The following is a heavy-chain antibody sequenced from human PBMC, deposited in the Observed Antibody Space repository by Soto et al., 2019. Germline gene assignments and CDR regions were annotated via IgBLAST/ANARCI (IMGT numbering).Heavy chain of an antibody. CDR3: AKHGAFYGSGGDFDY. CDR2: ISGSGGRT. J-gene: IGHJ4*02. Sequence: GSLRLSCAASGFTFSSYTMSWVRQAPGKGLEWVSAISGSGGRTYYADSVKGRFTISRDNSKNTLYLQMNSLRAEDTAVYYCAKHGAFYGSGGDFDYWGQQTLVPVSS. V-gene: IGHV3-23*01. D-gene: IGHD3-10*01. CDR1: GFTFSSYT.